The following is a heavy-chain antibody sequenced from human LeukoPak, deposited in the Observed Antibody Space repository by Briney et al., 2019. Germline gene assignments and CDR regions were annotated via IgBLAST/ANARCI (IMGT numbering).Heavy chain of an antibody. CDR1: GGSFSGYY. V-gene: IGHV4-34*01. J-gene: IGHJ4*02. Sequence: SETLSLTCAVYGGSFSGYYWSWIRQPPGKGLEWIGEINHSGSTNYNPSLKRRVTISVDTSKNQFSLKLSSVTAADTAVYYCARSRQTAMVLFDYWGQGTLVTVSS. CDR3: ARSRQTAMVLFDY. CDR2: INHSGST. D-gene: IGHD5-18*01.